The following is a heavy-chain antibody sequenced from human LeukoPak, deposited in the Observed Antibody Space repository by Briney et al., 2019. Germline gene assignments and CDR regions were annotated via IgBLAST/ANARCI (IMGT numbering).Heavy chain of an antibody. CDR1: GGTFSSYA. Sequence: SVKVSCKASGGTFSSYAISWVRQAPGQGLEWMGGIMPIFGTANYAQKFQGRVTITTDESTSTAYMELSSLRSEDTAVYYCARGRVDTAMVCDYWGQGTLVTVSS. CDR2: IMPIFGTA. D-gene: IGHD5-18*01. CDR3: ARGRVDTAMVCDY. V-gene: IGHV1-69*05. J-gene: IGHJ4*02.